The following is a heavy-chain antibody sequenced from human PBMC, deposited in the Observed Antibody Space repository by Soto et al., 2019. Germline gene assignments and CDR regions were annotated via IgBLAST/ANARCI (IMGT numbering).Heavy chain of an antibody. D-gene: IGHD3-16*01. J-gene: IGHJ3*02. CDR3: ASPTLGAFDI. Sequence: SETLSLTCTISGGSISSSNYFWGWIRQPPGKGLEWIGSIFYSGSTSYNSSLKSRVTISVDTSKNQFSLRLSSVTAADTAVYYCASPTLGAFDIWGQGTMVTVSS. CDR1: GGSISSSNYF. CDR2: IFYSGST. V-gene: IGHV4-39*01.